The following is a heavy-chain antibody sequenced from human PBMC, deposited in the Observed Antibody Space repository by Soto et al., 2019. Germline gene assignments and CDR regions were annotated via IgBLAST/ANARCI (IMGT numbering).Heavy chain of an antibody. Sequence: SEPLSLTCTVSGGSISSYYWSGIRQPPGKGLEWIGYIYYSGSTNYNPSLKSRVTISVDTSKNQFSLKLSSVTAADTAVYYCARGGSLWARYYFDYWGQGTLVTVSS. V-gene: IGHV4-59*01. CDR2: IYYSGST. CDR1: GGSISSYY. D-gene: IGHD1-26*01. CDR3: ARGGSLWARYYFDY. J-gene: IGHJ4*02.